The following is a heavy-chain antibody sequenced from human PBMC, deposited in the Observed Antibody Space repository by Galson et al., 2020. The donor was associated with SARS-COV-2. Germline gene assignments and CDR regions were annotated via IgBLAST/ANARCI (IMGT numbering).Heavy chain of an antibody. CDR1: GFTFSSYG. CDR3: AGDARYYYDSSGYEGSFYFDY. Sequence: QAGGSLRLSCAASGFTFSSYGMHWVRQAPGKGLEWVAVISYDGSNKYYADSVKGRFTISRDNSKNTLYLQMNSLRAEDTAVYYCAGDARYYYDSSGYEGSFYFDYCGQGTLVTVSS. J-gene: IGHJ4*02. V-gene: IGHV3-30*03. CDR2: ISYDGSNK. D-gene: IGHD3-22*01.